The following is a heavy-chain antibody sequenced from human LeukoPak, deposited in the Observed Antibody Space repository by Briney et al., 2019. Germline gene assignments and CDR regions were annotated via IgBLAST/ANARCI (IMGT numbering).Heavy chain of an antibody. D-gene: IGHD3-9*01. J-gene: IGHJ4*02. Sequence: GGSLRLSCAASGFTFSTFAMNWVRQAPGKGLEWVSYISSSSSTIYYADSVKGRFTISRDNAKNTLYLQMNSLRAEDTAVYYCAKDFSIMGFDWFFPFDYWGQGTLVTVSS. CDR1: GFTFSTFA. V-gene: IGHV3-48*04. CDR3: AKDFSIMGFDWFFPFDY. CDR2: ISSSSSTI.